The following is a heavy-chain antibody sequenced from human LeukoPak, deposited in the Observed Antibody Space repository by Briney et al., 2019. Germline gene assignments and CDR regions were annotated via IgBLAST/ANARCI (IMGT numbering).Heavy chain of an antibody. CDR3: ARVVDYYDSSGPRGWDAFDI. Sequence: ASVKVSCKASGYTFTTYAMNWVRQAPGQGLEWMGWINTNTGNPTYAQGFTGRFVFSLDTSVSTAYLQINNLKAEDTAIYYCARVVDYYDSSGPRGWDAFDIWGQGTMVTVSS. CDR1: GYTFTTYA. CDR2: INTNTGNP. J-gene: IGHJ3*02. V-gene: IGHV7-4-1*02. D-gene: IGHD3-22*01.